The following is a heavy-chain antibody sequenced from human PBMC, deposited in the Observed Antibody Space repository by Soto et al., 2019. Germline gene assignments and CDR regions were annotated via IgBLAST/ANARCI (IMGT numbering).Heavy chain of an antibody. J-gene: IGHJ5*02. CDR3: AQRRGGYAQYNWFDP. CDR2: IYWDDDK. Sequence: QITLKESGPTLVKPTQTLTLTCTFSGFSLSTSGVGVGWIRQPPGKALEWLALIYWDDDKRYSPSLKSRLTITKDTAKNQVVLTMTNMDPVDTATYYCAQRRGGYAQYNWFDPWGQGTLVTVSS. D-gene: IGHD2-15*01. CDR1: GFSLSTSGVG. V-gene: IGHV2-5*02.